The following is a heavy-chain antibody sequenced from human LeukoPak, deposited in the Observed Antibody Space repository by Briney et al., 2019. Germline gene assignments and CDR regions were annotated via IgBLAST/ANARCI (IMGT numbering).Heavy chain of an antibody. Sequence: ASVKVSCKASGYTFTSYGISWVRQAPGQGLEWMGWISAYNGNTNYAQKLQGRVTMTTDTSMSTAYMELRSLRSDDTAVYYCARDMRVVVVPAAIWWFDPWGQGTLVTVSS. CDR2: ISAYNGNT. J-gene: IGHJ5*02. CDR3: ARDMRVVVVPAAIWWFDP. D-gene: IGHD2-2*01. CDR1: GYTFTSYG. V-gene: IGHV1-18*01.